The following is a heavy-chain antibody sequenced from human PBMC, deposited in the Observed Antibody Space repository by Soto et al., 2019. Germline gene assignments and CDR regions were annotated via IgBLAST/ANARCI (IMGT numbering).Heavy chain of an antibody. CDR2: ISGSGGST. CDR3: AKVPVYDFWSGYHIDY. J-gene: IGHJ4*02. CDR1: GFTFSSYA. D-gene: IGHD3-3*01. V-gene: IGHV3-23*01. Sequence: GGSLRLSCAASGFTFSSYAMSWVRQAPGKGLEWVSAISGSGGSTYYADSVKGRFTISRDNSKNTLYLQMNSLRAEDTAVYYCAKVPVYDFWSGYHIDYWGQGTLVTVS.